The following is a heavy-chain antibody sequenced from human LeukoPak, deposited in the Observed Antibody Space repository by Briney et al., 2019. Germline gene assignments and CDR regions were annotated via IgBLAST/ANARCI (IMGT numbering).Heavy chain of an antibody. V-gene: IGHV4-59*01. CDR1: GVSISSYY. J-gene: IGHJ5*02. CDR3: AGGGPNWFDP. Sequence: AETLSLTCTVSGVSISSYYWSWIRQPPGKGLEWIGYIYYSGSTNYNPSLKSRVSISVDTSKNQFSLKLSSVTAADTAVYYCAGGGPNWFDPWGQGTLVTVSS. D-gene: IGHD2-15*01. CDR2: IYYSGST.